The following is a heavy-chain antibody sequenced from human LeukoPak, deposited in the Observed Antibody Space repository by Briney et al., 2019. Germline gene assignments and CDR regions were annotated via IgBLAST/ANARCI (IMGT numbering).Heavy chain of an antibody. V-gene: IGHV3-74*01. D-gene: IGHD3-3*01. CDR1: GFTFSSYW. J-gene: IGHJ4*02. Sequence: PGGSLRLSCAASGFTFSSYWMHWVRQAPGKGLVWVSRINSDGSSTSYADSVKGRFTISRDNAKNTLYLQMNSLRAKDTAVYYCARGYDFWSGYYNYWGQGTLVTVSS. CDR3: ARGYDFWSGYYNY. CDR2: INSDGSST.